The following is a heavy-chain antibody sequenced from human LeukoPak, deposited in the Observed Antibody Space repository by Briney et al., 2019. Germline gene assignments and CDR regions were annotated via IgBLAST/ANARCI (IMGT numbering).Heavy chain of an antibody. V-gene: IGHV4-59*01. D-gene: IGHD5-12*01. CDR3: ARQKYSGYDDYYYYYMDV. J-gene: IGHJ6*03. Sequence: SETLSLTCTVSGGSISSYYWSWIRQPPGKGLEWIGYIYYSGSTNYNPSLKSQVTISVDTSKNQFSLKLSSVTAADTAVYYCARQKYSGYDDYYYYYMDVWGKGTTVTISS. CDR1: GGSISSYY. CDR2: IYYSGST.